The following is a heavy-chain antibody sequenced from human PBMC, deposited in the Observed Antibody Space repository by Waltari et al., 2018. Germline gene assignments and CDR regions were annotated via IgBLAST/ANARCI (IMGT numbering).Heavy chain of an antibody. CDR2: IIPIFGKA. Sequence: QVQLVQSGAEVKKPGSSVKVSCKASGGTFSSYAISWGRQAPGQGLEWMGGIIPIFGKANDAQKFQGRGTITADESTSTAYMELSSLRSEDTAVYYCAKGWGGYYFDYWGQGTLVTVSS. CDR3: AKGWGGYYFDY. J-gene: IGHJ4*02. V-gene: IGHV1-69*01. CDR1: GGTFSSYA. D-gene: IGHD3-16*01.